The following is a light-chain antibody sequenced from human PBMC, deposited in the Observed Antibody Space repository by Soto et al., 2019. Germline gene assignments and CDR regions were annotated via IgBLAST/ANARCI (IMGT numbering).Light chain of an antibody. CDR3: QSYDNNLNVL. J-gene: IGLJ2*01. V-gene: IGLV1-40*01. CDR2: VNS. Sequence: QSVLTQPPSVSGAPGQRVTISCTGDSSNIGAGYDVHWYQQLPGAAPKLLIYVNSVRPSGVPDRFSGTKSGTSASLAITGLQAEDEADYYCQSYDNNLNVLFGGGTKLTVL. CDR1: SSNIGAGYD.